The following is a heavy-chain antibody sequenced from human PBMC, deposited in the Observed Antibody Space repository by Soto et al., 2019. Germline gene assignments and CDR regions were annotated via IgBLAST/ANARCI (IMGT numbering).Heavy chain of an antibody. CDR1: GFTFSSYG. CDR2: ISYDGSNK. V-gene: IGHV3-30*03. D-gene: IGHD3-10*01. CDR3: AFYGSGSPFDY. Sequence: QVQLVESGGGVVQPGRSLRLSCAASGFTFSSYGMHWVRQAPGKGLEWVAVISYDGSNKYYADSVKGRCTISRDNSKNTLYLQMNSLRAEDTAVYYCAFYGSGSPFDYWGQGTLVTVSS. J-gene: IGHJ4*02.